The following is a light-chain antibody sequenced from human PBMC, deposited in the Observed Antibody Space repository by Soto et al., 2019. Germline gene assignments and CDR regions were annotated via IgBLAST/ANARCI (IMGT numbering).Light chain of an antibody. V-gene: IGLV2-14*01. J-gene: IGLJ1*01. CDR3: SSYTSSSTYV. Sequence: QSALTQPASVSGSPGQSITISCTGTSSDVGGYNYVSWYQQHPGKAPKLMIYEVSNRPSGVSNRFSGSKSGNTASLTISGRQAEDEADYYCSSYTSSSTYVFGTGTKLTAL. CDR2: EVS. CDR1: SSDVGGYNY.